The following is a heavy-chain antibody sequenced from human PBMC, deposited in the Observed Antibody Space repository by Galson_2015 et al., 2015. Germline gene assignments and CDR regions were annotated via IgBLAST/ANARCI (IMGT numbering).Heavy chain of an antibody. CDR3: ATLDRAMTTSGFDI. J-gene: IGHJ3*02. CDR1: GNIFTSCW. CDR2: IYPGDSDT. V-gene: IGHV5-51*01. Sequence: QSGAEVKKPGESLTISCTGSGNIFTSCWIGWVRQMPGKGLEWMGLIYPGDSDTRYSPSFQGQVTISADKSTTTAYLQWSSLKASDTAMYYCATLDRAMTTSGFDIWGQGTMVTVSS. D-gene: IGHD4-11*01.